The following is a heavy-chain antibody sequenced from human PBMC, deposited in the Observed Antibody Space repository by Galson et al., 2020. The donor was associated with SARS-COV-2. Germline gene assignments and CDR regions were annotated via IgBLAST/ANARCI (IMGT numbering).Heavy chain of an antibody. CDR1: GFDVSSKY. J-gene: IGHJ4*02. V-gene: IGHV3-53*05. Sequence: METGGSLRLSCAASGFDVSSKYMSWVRQAPGKGLEWVSVIYYDGNTNYADSVRGRFTISRDTSKNTVSLQMNSLRAEDTAMYYCVRDDGTAPYYSWGPGTLVSVSS. CDR3: VRDDGTAPYYS. D-gene: IGHD2-21*01. CDR2: IYYDGNT.